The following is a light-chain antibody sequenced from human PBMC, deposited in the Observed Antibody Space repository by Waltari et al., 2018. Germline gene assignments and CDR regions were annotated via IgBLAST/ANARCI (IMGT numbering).Light chain of an antibody. V-gene: IGKV2-28*01. CDR3: MQALQTPPT. Sequence: EIVMTQSPLSLPVTPGEPASIPCRSSQSLLHSNGYNYLDWYLQKPGQSPQLLIYSGSSLSTGVPDRFSGSGSGTDFTLKISSVEAEDVAVYYCMQALQTPPTFGQGTRLEIK. CDR2: SGS. J-gene: IGKJ5*01. CDR1: QSLLHSNGYNY.